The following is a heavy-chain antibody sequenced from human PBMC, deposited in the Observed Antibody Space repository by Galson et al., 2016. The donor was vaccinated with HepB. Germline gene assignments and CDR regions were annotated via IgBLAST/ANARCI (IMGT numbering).Heavy chain of an antibody. D-gene: IGHD3-10*01. CDR2: ISGSSRYT. J-gene: IGHJ6*02. CDR3: AGGSFSGSGSQTLFREPYYYYHALDV. V-gene: IGHV3-11*05. CDR1: GFTFSGYY. Sequence: SLRLSCAASGFTFSGYYMTWIRQAPGKGLEWVSYISGSSRYTNSADSVKGRFTISRDNAKNSLYLQMNSRRADDTAVYYCAGGSFSGSGSQTLFREPYYYYHALDVWGQGTTVTVSS.